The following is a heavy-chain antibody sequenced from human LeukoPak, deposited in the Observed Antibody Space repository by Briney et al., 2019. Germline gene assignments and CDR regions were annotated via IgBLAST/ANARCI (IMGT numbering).Heavy chain of an antibody. J-gene: IGHJ6*03. D-gene: IGHD3-9*01. CDR1: GFTFSGFA. CDR3: AKDGGEYYDILTGYYPRLYYMDV. Sequence: SGGSLRLSCAASGFTFSGFAMSWIRQAPGKGLGWVSAISGSGGSTYYADSVKGRFTISRDNSKNTLYLQMNSLRAEDTAVYYCAKDGGEYYDILTGYYPRLYYMDVWGKGTTVTISS. V-gene: IGHV3-23*01. CDR2: ISGSGGST.